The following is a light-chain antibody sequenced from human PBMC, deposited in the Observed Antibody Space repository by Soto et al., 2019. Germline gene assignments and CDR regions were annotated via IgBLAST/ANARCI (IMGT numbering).Light chain of an antibody. CDR1: SSDVGGYNY. Sequence: QSVLTQPASVSGSPGQSITIFCTGTSSDVGGYNYVSWYQQRPGKPPKLMIYTVSSRPSGVSNRFSGSKSGNTASLTISGLQAEDEADYYCSSYTSSSILFGGGTKLTVL. CDR2: TVS. V-gene: IGLV2-14*03. J-gene: IGLJ2*01. CDR3: SSYTSSSIL.